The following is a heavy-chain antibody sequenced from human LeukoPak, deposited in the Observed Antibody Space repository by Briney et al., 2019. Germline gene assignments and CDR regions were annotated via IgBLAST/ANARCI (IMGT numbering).Heavy chain of an antibody. CDR3: ARDRGYCSSASCDGYLIY. D-gene: IGHD2-2*01. V-gene: IGHV4-4*02. CDR2: SYHSRST. J-gene: IGHJ4*02. Sequence: PSGTLSLTCAVSGGSISSSNWWSWVRRPPREGLEGIGGSYHSRSTNYNLPRKSRVTISVDKSKNQFSLKLSSVTAADTAVYYCARDRGYCSSASCDGYLIYWGQGTLVTVSS. CDR1: GGSISSSNW.